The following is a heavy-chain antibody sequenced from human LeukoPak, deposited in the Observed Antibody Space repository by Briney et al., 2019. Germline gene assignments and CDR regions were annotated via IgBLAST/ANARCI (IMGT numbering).Heavy chain of an antibody. J-gene: IGHJ5*02. V-gene: IGHV3-11*04. CDR2: ISSSSSTI. CDR1: GFSFSDSY. D-gene: IGHD5-18*01. CDR3: APTASGYSYGYFSTAFDWFDP. Sequence: GGSLRLSCVVSGFSFSDSYMTWIRQAPGRGLEWVSYISSSSSTIYYADSVKGRFTISRDNAKNSIYLQMNSLRAEDTAVYYCAPTASGYSYGYFSTAFDWFDPWGQGTLVTVSS.